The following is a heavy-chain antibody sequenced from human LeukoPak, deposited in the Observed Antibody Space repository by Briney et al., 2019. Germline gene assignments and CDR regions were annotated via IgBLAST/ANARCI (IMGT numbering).Heavy chain of an antibody. V-gene: IGHV3-30*04. D-gene: IGHD6-19*01. Sequence: AGGSLRLSCAASGFTFSSYAMSWVRQAPGKGLEWVAVISYDGSNKYYADSVKGRFTISRDNSKNTLYLQMNSLRAEDTAVYYCARARYSSGLLDYWGQGTLVTVSS. CDR2: ISYDGSNK. CDR1: GFTFSSYA. CDR3: ARARYSSGLLDY. J-gene: IGHJ4*02.